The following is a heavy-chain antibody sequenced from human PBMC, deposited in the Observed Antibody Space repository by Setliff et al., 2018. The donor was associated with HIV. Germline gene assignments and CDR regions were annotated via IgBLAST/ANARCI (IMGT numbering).Heavy chain of an antibody. Sequence: SVKVSCKASGYTFTGYYMHWVRQAPGQGLEWMGRINPNSGGTNYAQKFQGRVTMTRDTSISTAYMELSRLRSDDTAVYYCARGGGEYYDFWSGSNAGGWFDPWGQGTLVTVSS. V-gene: IGHV1-2*06. CDR1: GYTFTGYY. D-gene: IGHD3-3*01. CDR2: INPNSGGT. CDR3: ARGGGEYYDFWSGSNAGGWFDP. J-gene: IGHJ5*02.